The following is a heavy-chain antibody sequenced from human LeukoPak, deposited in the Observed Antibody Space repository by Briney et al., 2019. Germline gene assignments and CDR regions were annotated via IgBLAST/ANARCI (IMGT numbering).Heavy chain of an antibody. CDR2: IYHSGST. CDR3: ARDYSSRWYNWFDP. CDR1: GYSISSGYY. J-gene: IGHJ5*02. Sequence: SETLSLTCAVSGYSISSGYYWGWIRQPPGKGLEWIGSIYHSGSTYYNPSLKSRVTISVDTSKNQFSLELSSVTAADTAVYYCARDYSSRWYNWFDPWGQGTLVTVSS. D-gene: IGHD6-13*01. V-gene: IGHV4-38-2*02.